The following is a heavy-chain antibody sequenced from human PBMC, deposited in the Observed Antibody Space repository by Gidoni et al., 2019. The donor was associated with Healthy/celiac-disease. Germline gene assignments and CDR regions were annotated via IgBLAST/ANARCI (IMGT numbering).Heavy chain of an antibody. CDR2: IKEDGSEK. V-gene: IGHV3-7*01. CDR3: ARNILSLGELTNY. J-gene: IGHJ4*02. D-gene: IGHD3-16*01. CDR1: GFPFSSYW. Sequence: EVQLVESGGGLVQPGGSLRLSCVVSGFPFSSYWMSGVRQAPGKGLEWVANIKEDGSEKNYVDSVKGRFTISRDNAKNSLYLQMNSLRGEDTAVYYCARNILSLGELTNYWGQGTLVTVSS.